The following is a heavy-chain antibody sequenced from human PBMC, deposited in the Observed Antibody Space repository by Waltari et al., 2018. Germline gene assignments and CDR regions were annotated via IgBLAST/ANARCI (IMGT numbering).Heavy chain of an antibody. CDR2: IDPQDGET. Sequence: EVQLVQSGAEVKKPGATVKISCRASGYTFTDYYMHWVQQAPGKGLEWVGRIDPQDGETKYADKFQGRATITADTSIDTVYMELSRLRPEDTAVFYCARTTTIKSLDYWGQGTLVTVSS. CDR3: ARTTTIKSLDY. J-gene: IGHJ4*02. D-gene: IGHD1-7*01. V-gene: IGHV1-69-2*01. CDR1: GYTFTDYY.